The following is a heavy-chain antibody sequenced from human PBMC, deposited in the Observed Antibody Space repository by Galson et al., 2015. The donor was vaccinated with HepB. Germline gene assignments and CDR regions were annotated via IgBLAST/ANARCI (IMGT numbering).Heavy chain of an antibody. CDR3: SVLYYNFWTNYQSEYYFYMDV. J-gene: IGHJ6*03. D-gene: IGHD3-3*01. CDR1: GFTFRNTW. Sequence: SLRLSCAASGFTFRNTWMNWVRQAPGKGLEWVGRIKRKIDGGTTDYAAPVKGRFTISRDDSRNTVYLQMNSLKTEDTAVYYCSVLYYNFWTNYQSEYYFYMDVWGKGTTVTVSS. V-gene: IGHV3-15*07. CDR2: IKRKIDGGTT.